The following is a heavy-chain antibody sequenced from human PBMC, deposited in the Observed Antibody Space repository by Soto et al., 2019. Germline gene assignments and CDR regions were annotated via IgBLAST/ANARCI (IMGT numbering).Heavy chain of an antibody. J-gene: IGHJ3*02. V-gene: IGHV3-23*01. CDR2: ISGSVGST. CDR3: AKDDVVQLARTYAFYI. CDR1: GFTFSSYA. D-gene: IGHD1-1*01. Sequence: GGSLRLSCAASGFTFSSYAMSWVRQAPGRGLEWVSAISGSVGSTSNGDSVKGRFTISRDNSKNTMYLQMNMMKPEDRAVSYCAKDDVVQLARTYAFYIWGQGTMVTVSS.